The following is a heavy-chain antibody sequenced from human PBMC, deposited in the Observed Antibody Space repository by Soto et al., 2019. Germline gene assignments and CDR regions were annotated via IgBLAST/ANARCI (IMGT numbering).Heavy chain of an antibody. CDR1: GFTFSSYA. Sequence: EVQLLESGGGLVQPGGSLRLSCAASGFTFSSYAMSWVRQAPGKGLEWVSAISGSGGSTYYADSVKGRFTISRDNSKNTLYLQMNRLRAEDTAVYYCARAGDIVVVPATPGPYYYYYGMDVWGQGTTVTVSS. D-gene: IGHD2-2*01. CDR3: ARAGDIVVVPATPGPYYYYYGMDV. CDR2: ISGSGGST. V-gene: IGHV3-23*01. J-gene: IGHJ6*02.